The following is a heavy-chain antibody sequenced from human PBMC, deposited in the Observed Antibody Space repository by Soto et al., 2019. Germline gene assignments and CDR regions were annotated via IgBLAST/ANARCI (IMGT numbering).Heavy chain of an antibody. V-gene: IGHV3-15*07. CDR3: TSGGVPRVANGYYYYAMDV. CDR2: IKGKTDGVTA. Sequence: EVQLVESGGGLVKPGVSLRLSCAASGFTFTNAWMNWVRQAPGKGLEWVGRIKGKTDGVTADYAAPVKGIITISRDTSRTTMYLQMHRLKAEDTAVYYCTSGGVPRVANGYYYYAMDVWGQGTTVTVSS. J-gene: IGHJ6*02. D-gene: IGHD2-2*01. CDR1: GFTFTNAW.